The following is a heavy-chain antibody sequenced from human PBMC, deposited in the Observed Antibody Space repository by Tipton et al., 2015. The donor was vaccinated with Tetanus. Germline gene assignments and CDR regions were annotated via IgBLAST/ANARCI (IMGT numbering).Heavy chain of an antibody. D-gene: IGHD3-3*01. CDR1: GYIFTNYW. CDR3: ARAHWTDGVCNFDF. CDR2: IYPGDSDT. V-gene: IGHV5-51*01. J-gene: IGHJ4*02. Sequence: QLVQSGGEVKKPGESLKISCKGSGYIFTNYWIGWVRQKPGKGLEWMGIIYPGDSDTRYSPSFQGQVTISVDKSINTAYLQWSSLKASDTSVFYCARAHWTDGVCNFDFWGQGALVTVAS.